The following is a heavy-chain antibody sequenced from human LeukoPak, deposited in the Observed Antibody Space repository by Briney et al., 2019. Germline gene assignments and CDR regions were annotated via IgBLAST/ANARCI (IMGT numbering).Heavy chain of an antibody. Sequence: GASVKVSCKASGYTFTSYAMHWVRQAPGQRLELMGWINAGNGNTKYSQKFQGRVTITRDTSASTAYMELSSLRSEDTAVYYCARDASPGYDSSGYPYWYFDLWGRGTLVTVSS. V-gene: IGHV1-3*01. CDR2: INAGNGNT. CDR3: ARDASPGYDSSGYPYWYFDL. J-gene: IGHJ2*01. CDR1: GYTFTSYA. D-gene: IGHD3-22*01.